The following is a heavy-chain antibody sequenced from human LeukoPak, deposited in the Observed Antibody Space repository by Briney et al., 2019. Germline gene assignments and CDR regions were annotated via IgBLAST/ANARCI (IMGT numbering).Heavy chain of an antibody. V-gene: IGHV3-7*01. D-gene: IGHD6-19*01. Sequence: GGSLRLSCAVSGFTFSDYWMTWVRQAPGRGLEWVANIKEDGSDKQYVDSVQGRFTISRDNAENSLYLQINSLRAEDTAVYYCARERRSGWYNEPYGMDVWGQGTTVTVSS. CDR3: ARERRSGWYNEPYGMDV. CDR1: GFTFSDYW. CDR2: IKEDGSDK. J-gene: IGHJ6*02.